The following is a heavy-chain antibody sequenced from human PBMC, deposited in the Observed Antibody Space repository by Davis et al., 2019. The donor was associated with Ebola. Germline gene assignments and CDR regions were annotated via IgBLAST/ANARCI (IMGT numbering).Heavy chain of an antibody. V-gene: IGHV3-30*18. Sequence: GESLTISCAASEFTFSSDGQRGVRQAPGKRLEGVAFISCDGRKKYYADTVPDRFTLSRAKSKNTLYLQMNSLRAEATAVYYCAKELVPADNYDILYYYYGMDVWGQGTTVTVSS. D-gene: IGHD2-2*01. CDR2: ISCDGRKK. J-gene: IGHJ6*02. CDR1: EFTFSSDG. CDR3: AKELVPADNYDILYYYYGMDV.